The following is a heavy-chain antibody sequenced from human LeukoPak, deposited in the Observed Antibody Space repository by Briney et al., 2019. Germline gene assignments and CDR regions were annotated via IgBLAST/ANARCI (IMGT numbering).Heavy chain of an antibody. CDR2: IYHSGST. V-gene: IGHV4-30-2*01. Sequence: SQTLSLTCAVSGGSISSGGYSWSWIRQPPGKGLEWIGYIYHSGSTYYNPSLKSRVTISVDRSKNQFSLKLSSVTAADTAVYYCARAATVTTDYFDYWGQGTLVTVSS. CDR3: ARAATVTTDYFDY. CDR1: GGSISSGGYS. D-gene: IGHD4-17*01. J-gene: IGHJ4*02.